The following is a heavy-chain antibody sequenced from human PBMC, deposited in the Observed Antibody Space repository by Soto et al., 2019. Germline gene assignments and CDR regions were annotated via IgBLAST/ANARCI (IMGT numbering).Heavy chain of an antibody. CDR2: ISAYNGNT. V-gene: IGHV1-18*01. Sequence: ASVKVSCKASGYTFTSYVISWVRQAPGQGLEWMGWISAYNGNTNYAQKLQGRVTMTTDTSTSTAYMELRSLRSDDTAVYYCAREQLRFLEGSHGAHRNFDYWGQGTLVTVSS. CDR3: AREQLRFLEGSHGAHRNFDY. CDR1: GYTFTSYV. J-gene: IGHJ4*02. D-gene: IGHD3-3*01.